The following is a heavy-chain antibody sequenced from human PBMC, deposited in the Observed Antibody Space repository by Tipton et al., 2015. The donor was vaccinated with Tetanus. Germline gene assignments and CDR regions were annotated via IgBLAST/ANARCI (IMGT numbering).Heavy chain of an antibody. CDR2: IIPILGIA. Sequence: QLVQSGAEVKKPGASVKVSCKASGYTFTSYAISWVRQAPGQGLEWMGRIIPILGIANYAQKFQGRVTITADKSTSTAYMELSSLRSEDTAVYYCARTIHYGGIDYWGQGTLVTVSS. CDR3: ARTIHYGGIDY. V-gene: IGHV1-69*09. J-gene: IGHJ4*02. D-gene: IGHD4-23*01. CDR1: GYTFTSYA.